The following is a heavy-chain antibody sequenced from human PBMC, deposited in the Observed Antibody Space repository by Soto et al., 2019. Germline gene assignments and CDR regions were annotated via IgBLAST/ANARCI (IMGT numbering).Heavy chain of an antibody. CDR3: ARVIRGAYYNSPLDT. V-gene: IGHV1-2*02. CDR1: GYTFTVYF. Sequence: ASVKVSCKASGYTFTVYFMHCVLQSPLQGLDWMGCINPYSGGADYAQSFQGRVTMTRDTSISTVYMELSRLRFDDTAVYYCARVIRGAYYNSPLDTWGQGTVVTVSS. D-gene: IGHD3-10*01. J-gene: IGHJ5*02. CDR2: INPYSGGA.